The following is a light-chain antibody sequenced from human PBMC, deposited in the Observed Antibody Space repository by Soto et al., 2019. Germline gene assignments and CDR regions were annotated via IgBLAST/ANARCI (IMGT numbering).Light chain of an antibody. CDR2: GAS. Sequence: EIVLPQSPGSLLLSPRERATLSCRASQSVTSSHLAWYPQKPGQAPRLLIYGASRRATGIPDRFSGSGSGTDFTLTISRLEPEDSAMYDGPQYGSSAYTFGQGTKVDIK. CDR1: QSVTSSH. V-gene: IGKV3-20*01. J-gene: IGKJ2*01. CDR3: PQYGSSAYT.